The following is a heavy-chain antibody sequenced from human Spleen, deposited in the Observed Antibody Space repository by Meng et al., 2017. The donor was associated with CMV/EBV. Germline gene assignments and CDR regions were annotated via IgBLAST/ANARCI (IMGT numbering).Heavy chain of an antibody. CDR1: GYTFTGYY. CDR2: INPNSGGT. D-gene: IGHD3-22*01. J-gene: IGHJ4*02. CDR3: ARDLSSGYYYDSSGYYQPFDY. Sequence: ASVKVSCKASGYTFTGYYMHWVRQAPGQGLEWMGWINPNSGGTNYAQKFQGRVTMTRDTSISTAYMELSRLRSDDTAVYYCARDLSSGYYYDSSGYYQPFDYWGQGTLVTVSS. V-gene: IGHV1-2*02.